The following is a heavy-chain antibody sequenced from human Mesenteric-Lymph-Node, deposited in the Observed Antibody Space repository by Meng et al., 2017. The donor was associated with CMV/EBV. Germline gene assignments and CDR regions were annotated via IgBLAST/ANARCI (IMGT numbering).Heavy chain of an antibody. CDR1: GFTFDDYG. Sequence: GGSLRLSCAASGFTFDDYGMSWVRQAPGKGLEWVSGINWNGGSTGYADSVKGRFTISRDDSKNTLYLLMNSLRAEDTAVYYCAKDGGPGSGTYFRTDWGQGTLVTVSS. V-gene: IGHV3-20*04. CDR2: INWNGGST. J-gene: IGHJ4*02. CDR3: AKDGGPGSGTYFRTD. D-gene: IGHD3-10*01.